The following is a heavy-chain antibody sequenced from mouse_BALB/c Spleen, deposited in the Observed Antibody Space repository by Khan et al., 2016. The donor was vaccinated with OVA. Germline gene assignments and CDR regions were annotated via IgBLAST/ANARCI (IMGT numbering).Heavy chain of an antibody. CDR3: ARDRIDY. V-gene: IGHV1-7*01. Sequence: QVQLKQSGAELAKPGASVTMSCKASGFTFTTYWMHWVKQRPGQGLEWIGDINPTSGYTDYNQKFKDKATLTADKSSSTAYMQLSSLTSEDSAVYYCARDRIDYWGQGTTLTVSS. CDR2: INPTSGYT. CDR1: GFTFTTYW. J-gene: IGHJ2*01.